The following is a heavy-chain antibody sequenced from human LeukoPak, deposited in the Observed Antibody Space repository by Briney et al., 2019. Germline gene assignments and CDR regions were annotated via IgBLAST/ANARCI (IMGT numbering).Heavy chain of an antibody. J-gene: IGHJ6*03. CDR3: ARQRYYYDSSGPYMDV. CDR1: GYSVSSGYY. D-gene: IGHD3-22*01. Sequence: SETLSLTCTVSGYSVSSGYYWGWIRPPPGKGLEWIGNIYHSGSTYYNPSLKSRVTISVDTSKNQFSLKLSSVTAADTAVYYCARQRYYYDSSGPYMDVWGKGTTVTISS. V-gene: IGHV4-38-2*02. CDR2: IYHSGST.